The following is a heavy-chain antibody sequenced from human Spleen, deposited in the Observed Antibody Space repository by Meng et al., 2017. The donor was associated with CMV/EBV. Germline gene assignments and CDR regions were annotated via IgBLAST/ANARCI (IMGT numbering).Heavy chain of an antibody. CDR1: GFTFSSYW. CDR3: ARWKPRVDY. J-gene: IGHJ4*02. Sequence: GESLKISCAASGFTFSSYWMSWVRQAPGKGLEWVANIKQDGSEKYYVDSVKGRFTISRDNAKNSLYLQMNSLRAEDTAVYYCARWKPRVDYWGQGTLVTVS. CDR2: IKQDGSEK. D-gene: IGHD1-1*01. V-gene: IGHV3-7*01.